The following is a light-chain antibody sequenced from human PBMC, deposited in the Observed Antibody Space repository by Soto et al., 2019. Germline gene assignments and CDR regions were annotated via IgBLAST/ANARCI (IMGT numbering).Light chain of an antibody. J-gene: IGLJ1*01. Sequence: QSVLTQPASVSGSPGQSITISCTGTSSDVGTYNLVSWYQHHPGKAPKLMIYEGSKRPSGVSNRFSGSKSGNTASLTISGLQAEDEADYYCCSYAGSSTYVFRTGTKVTVL. V-gene: IGLV2-23*01. CDR3: CSYAGSSTYV. CDR2: EGS. CDR1: SSDVGTYNL.